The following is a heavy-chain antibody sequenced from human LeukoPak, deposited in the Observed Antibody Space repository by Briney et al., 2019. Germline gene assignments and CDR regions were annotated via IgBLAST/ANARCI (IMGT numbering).Heavy chain of an antibody. D-gene: IGHD4-23*01. J-gene: IGHJ3*02. CDR2: IIPIFGTA. Sequence: PVKVSCKASGGTFSSYAISWVRQAPGQGLEWMGGIIPIFGTANYAQKFQGRVTITADKSTSTAYMELSSLRSEDTAVYYCAREDDYGGKFWAFDIWGQGTMVIVSS. CDR1: GGTFSSYA. CDR3: AREDDYGGKFWAFDI. V-gene: IGHV1-69*06.